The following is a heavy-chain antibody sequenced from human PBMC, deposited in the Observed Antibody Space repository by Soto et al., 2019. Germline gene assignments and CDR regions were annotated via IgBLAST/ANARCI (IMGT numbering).Heavy chain of an antibody. CDR3: AREPDSITMIVVVFLYGMDV. D-gene: IGHD3-22*01. Sequence: QVQLVQSGAEVKKPGASVKVSCKAFGYTFTNYAMHWVRQAPGQRLEWMGWINAGNGNTKYSQKFQGRVTITRDTSASTADMEVSSLRSEDTAVYYCAREPDSITMIVVVFLYGMDVWGQGTTVTVSS. CDR2: INAGNGNT. CDR1: GYTFTNYA. J-gene: IGHJ6*02. V-gene: IGHV1-3*01.